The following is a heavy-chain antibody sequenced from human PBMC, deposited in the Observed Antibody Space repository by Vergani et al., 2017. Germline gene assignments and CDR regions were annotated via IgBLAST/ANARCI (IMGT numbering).Heavy chain of an antibody. CDR3: TRHAVAGFSYYYYYGMDV. V-gene: IGHV3-73*02. D-gene: IGHD6-19*01. CDR2: IRSKANSYAT. Sequence: EVQLVESGGGLVQPGGSLKISCAASGFTFSGSAMHWVRQASGKGLEWVGRIRSKANSYATAYAASVKGRFTISRDDSKNTAYLQMNSLKTEDTAVYYCTRHAVAGFSYYYYYGMDVWGQGTTVTVSS. CDR1: GFTFSGSA. J-gene: IGHJ6*02.